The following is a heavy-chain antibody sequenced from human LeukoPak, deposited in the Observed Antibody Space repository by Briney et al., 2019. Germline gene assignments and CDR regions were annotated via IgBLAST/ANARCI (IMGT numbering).Heavy chain of an antibody. CDR2: ISAYNGNT. V-gene: IGHV1-18*01. CDR3: ARGEIAARRGSWFDP. D-gene: IGHD6-6*01. J-gene: IGHJ5*02. Sequence: ASVKVSCKASGYTFTSYGISWVRQAPGQGLEWMGWISAYNGNTNYAQKLQGRVTMTTGTSTSTAYMELSSLRSDDTAVYYCARGEIAARRGSWFDPWGQGTLVTVSS. CDR1: GYTFTSYG.